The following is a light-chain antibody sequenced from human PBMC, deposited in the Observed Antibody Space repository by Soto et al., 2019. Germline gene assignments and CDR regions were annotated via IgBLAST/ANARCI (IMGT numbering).Light chain of an antibody. V-gene: IGKV3-11*01. CDR3: QQRSNWPRT. CDR2: DAS. CDR1: QSVSSY. Sequence: EIVLTQSPATPSFSPGERATLSCRASQSVSSYLAWYQQKPGQAPRLLIYDASNRATAIPARLSGSGSGTDFTLTISSLEPEDLAVYYCQQRSNWPRTFGQGTKLEIK. J-gene: IGKJ2*01.